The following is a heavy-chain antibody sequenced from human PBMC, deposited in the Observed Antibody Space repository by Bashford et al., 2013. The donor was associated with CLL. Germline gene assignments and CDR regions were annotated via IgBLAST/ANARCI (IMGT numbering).Heavy chain of an antibody. Sequence: GSLRLSCAASGFTFSGSAMHWVRQASGKGLEWVGRIRSKANSYATAYAASVKGRFTISRDDSKNTAYLQMNSLKTEDTAVYYCTRRGYCTGGVCLDDYWGQGTLVTVSS. CDR2: IRSKANSYAT. V-gene: IGHV3-73*01. CDR1: GFTFSGSA. CDR3: TRRGYCTGGVCLDDY. D-gene: IGHD2-8*02. J-gene: IGHJ4*02.